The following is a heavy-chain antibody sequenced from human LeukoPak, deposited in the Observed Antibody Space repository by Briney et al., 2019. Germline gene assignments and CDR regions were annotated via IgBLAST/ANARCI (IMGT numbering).Heavy chain of an antibody. CDR1: GFTFSSYA. CDR3: AKGDDFGES. J-gene: IGHJ5*02. D-gene: IGHD4-17*01. V-gene: IGHV3-23*01. Sequence: GGSLRLSCAASGFTFSSYAMSWVRQAPGKGLEWVSTISGSGAATYYADSVKGRFTISRDNSKNTLYLQLNSLRAEDTAQYYCAKGDDFGESWGQGTLVTVSS. CDR2: ISGSGAAT.